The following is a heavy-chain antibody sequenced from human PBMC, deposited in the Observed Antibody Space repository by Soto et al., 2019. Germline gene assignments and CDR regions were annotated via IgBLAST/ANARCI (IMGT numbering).Heavy chain of an antibody. CDR3: AINSH. D-gene: IGHD1-26*01. V-gene: IGHV3-7*03. CDR1: GITFSWYW. CDR2: IEQDGSEK. Sequence: EVQLVVSGGTLVQPGGSLRLSCAASGITFSWYWMSWVRQAPGEGLEWVANIEQDGSEKNYVDSVKGRFTISRDNAKNSVYLQMSSLRAEDTAVYYCAINSHWGQGTLVTVSS. J-gene: IGHJ4*02.